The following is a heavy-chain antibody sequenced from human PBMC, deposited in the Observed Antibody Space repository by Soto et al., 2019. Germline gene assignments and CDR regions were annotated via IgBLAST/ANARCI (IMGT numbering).Heavy chain of an antibody. J-gene: IGHJ3*02. Sequence: GASVKVSCKASGGTFSSYAISWVRQAPGKGLEWMGGIIPIFGTANYAQKFQGRVTITADESTSTAYMELSSLRSEDTAVYYCARDYPPYSSGWYWDAFDIWGQGTMVTVSS. CDR2: IIPIFGTA. CDR1: GGTFSSYA. D-gene: IGHD6-19*01. CDR3: ARDYPPYSSGWYWDAFDI. V-gene: IGHV1-69*13.